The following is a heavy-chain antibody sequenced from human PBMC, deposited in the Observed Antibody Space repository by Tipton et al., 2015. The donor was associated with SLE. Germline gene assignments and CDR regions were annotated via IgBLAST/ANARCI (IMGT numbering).Heavy chain of an antibody. CDR2: IKSKTDGGTT. CDR1: GFTFSNAW. V-gene: IGHV3-15*01. D-gene: IGHD3-22*01. J-gene: IGHJ4*02. CDR3: ARESRRGYYYDSSAQYYFDY. Sequence: SLRLSCAASGFTFSNAWMSWVRQAPGKGLEWVGRIKSKTDGGTTDYAAPVKGRFTISRDDSKNTLYLQMNSLRAEDTAVYYCARESRRGYYYDSSAQYYFDYWGQGTLVTVSS.